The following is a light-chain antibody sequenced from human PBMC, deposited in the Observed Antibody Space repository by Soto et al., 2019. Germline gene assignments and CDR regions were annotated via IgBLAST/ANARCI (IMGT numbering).Light chain of an antibody. CDR3: QQYNSYPWT. J-gene: IGKJ1*01. CDR1: QTISSW. Sequence: DIQMTQSPSTLSASVGDRVTITCRASQTISSWLAWYQQKPGRAPKFLNYKASSLESGVPSRFSGSGSGTQFTLTITSLQPDDFATYYCQQYNSYPWTFGQGTKVEIK. CDR2: KAS. V-gene: IGKV1-5*03.